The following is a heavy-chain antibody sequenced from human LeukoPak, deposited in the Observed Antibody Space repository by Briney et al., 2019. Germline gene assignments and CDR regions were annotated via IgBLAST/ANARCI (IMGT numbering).Heavy chain of an antibody. Sequence: SQTLSLTCAISGDSVSSNSAAWNWIRQSPSRGLEWLGRTYYRSKWYNDYAVSVKSRITINPDTSKNQFSLQLNSVTPEDTAVYYCAREELWFGELLSYYFDDWGQGTLVTVSS. CDR2: TYYRSKWYN. D-gene: IGHD3-10*01. CDR3: AREELWFGELLSYYFDD. V-gene: IGHV6-1*01. CDR1: GDSVSSNSAA. J-gene: IGHJ4*02.